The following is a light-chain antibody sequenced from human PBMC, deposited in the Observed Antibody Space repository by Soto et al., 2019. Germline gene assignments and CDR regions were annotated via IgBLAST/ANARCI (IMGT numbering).Light chain of an antibody. Sequence: EILMRQSPATLSVSPGERATLSCRASESVGTYLAWYQQKPVQAPRLLIYGASTRAPGVPDRFSGSGSGTDLTLTINNVRSEDSAAYYCQQDNKWPPVTFGQGTRLEIK. CDR1: ESVGTY. J-gene: IGKJ5*01. V-gene: IGKV3-15*01. CDR3: QQDNKWPPVT. CDR2: GAS.